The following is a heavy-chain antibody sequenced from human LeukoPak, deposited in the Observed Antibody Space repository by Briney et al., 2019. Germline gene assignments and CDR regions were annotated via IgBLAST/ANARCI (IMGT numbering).Heavy chain of an antibody. CDR2: ITSSSSHV. J-gene: IGHJ4*02. V-gene: IGHV3-21*01. Sequence: GGSLRLSCAASGFTFSTYSMNWVRQAPGTGLEWVSSITSSSSHVYYADSVKGRFTISRDNAKNSLYLQMNSLRAEDTAVYYCARAKPGDYGPENYFDYWGQGTLVTVSS. D-gene: IGHD4-17*01. CDR1: GFTFSTYS. CDR3: ARAKPGDYGPENYFDY.